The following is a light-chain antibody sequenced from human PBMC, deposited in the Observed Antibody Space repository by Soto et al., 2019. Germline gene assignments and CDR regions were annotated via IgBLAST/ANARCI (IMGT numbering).Light chain of an antibody. J-gene: IGLJ7*01. Sequence: QLVLTQSPSASASLGASVKLTCTLSSGHSTYTIAWHQQQPEKGPRYLMKVNNAGSHTKGDGIPDRFSGSSSGADRYLIISSLQSEDEADYYCQTWGTGIVFGRGTQLTVL. CDR2: VNNAGSH. V-gene: IGLV4-69*01. CDR3: QTWGTGIV. CDR1: SGHSTYT.